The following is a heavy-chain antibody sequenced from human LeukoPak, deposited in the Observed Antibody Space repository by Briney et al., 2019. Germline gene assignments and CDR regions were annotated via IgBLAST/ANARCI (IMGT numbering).Heavy chain of an antibody. V-gene: IGHV3-49*04. D-gene: IGHD3-9*01. CDR3: TRDGRELRYFDWLADY. CDR1: GFTFGDYA. CDR2: IRSKAYGGTT. Sequence: GGSLRLSCTASGFTFGDYAMSWVRQAPGKGLEWVGFIRSKAYGGTTEYAASVKGRFTISGDDSKSIAYLQMNSLKTEDTAVYYCTRDGRELRYFDWLADYWGQGTLVTVSS. J-gene: IGHJ4*02.